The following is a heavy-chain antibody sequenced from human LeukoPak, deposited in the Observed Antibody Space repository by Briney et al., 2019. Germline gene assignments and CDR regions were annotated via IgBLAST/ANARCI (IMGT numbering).Heavy chain of an antibody. V-gene: IGHV3-23*01. J-gene: IGHJ4*02. CDR3: AKDQQWLEYFDY. CDR1: GFTFSSYV. D-gene: IGHD6-19*01. CDR2: ISGSAGST. Sequence: GGPLRLSCAASGFTFSSYVMSWVRQAPGKGLEWVSSISGSAGSTYYTDSVKGRFAISRDNSKNTLYLQMNSLRDEDTAVYYCAKDQQWLEYFDYWGQGILVTVSS.